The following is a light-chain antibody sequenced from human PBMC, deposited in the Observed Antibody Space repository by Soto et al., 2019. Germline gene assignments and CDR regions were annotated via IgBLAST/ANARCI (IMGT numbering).Light chain of an antibody. CDR1: QSISNH. J-gene: IGKJ5*01. CDR3: QQADSLPLVT. V-gene: IGKV1-39*01. Sequence: DIQMTQSPSSLSASVEDRVIITCRASQSISNHLNWYQQKPGKAPKLLIYAASSLFSGVPSRFSGSGSGTDFTLTISSLQPEDFATYYCQQADSLPLVTFGQGTRLEIK. CDR2: AAS.